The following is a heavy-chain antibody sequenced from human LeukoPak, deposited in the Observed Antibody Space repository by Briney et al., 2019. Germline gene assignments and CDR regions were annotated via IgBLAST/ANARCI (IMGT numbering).Heavy chain of an antibody. V-gene: IGHV1-69*13. CDR2: IIPIFGTE. CDR3: AREECICGGDCSDG. CDR1: GGTFSSYA. D-gene: IGHD2-21*01. J-gene: IGHJ4*02. Sequence: SVKVSCKACGGTFSSYAISWVRPAPAQGVEWMGGIIPIFGTENYAQKFQGRVTITADESTSTAYMELSSLRSEDTAVYYCAREECICGGDCSDGWGQGTLVTVSS.